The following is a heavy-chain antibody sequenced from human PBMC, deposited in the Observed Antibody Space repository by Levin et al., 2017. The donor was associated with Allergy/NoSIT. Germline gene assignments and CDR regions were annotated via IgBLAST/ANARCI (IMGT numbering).Heavy chain of an antibody. CDR1: GFTFDDYA. J-gene: IGHJ4*02. V-gene: IGHV3-9*01. CDR2: ISWNSGSI. D-gene: IGHD1-1*01. Sequence: TGGSLRLSCAASGFTFDDYAMHWVRQAPGKGLEWVSGISWNSGSIGYADSVKGRFTISRDNAKNSLFLQMNSLRAEDTALYYCAKGLNWNDNTSFDYWGQGTLVTVSS. CDR3: AKGLNWNDNTSFDY.